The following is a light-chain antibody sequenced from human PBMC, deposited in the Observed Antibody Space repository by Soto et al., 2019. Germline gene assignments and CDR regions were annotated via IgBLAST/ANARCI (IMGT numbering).Light chain of an antibody. V-gene: IGKV1-5*01. CDR2: DAS. Sequence: DIQMTQSPSTLSASVGDRVTITCRASQSISSWLAWYQQKPGNVPKLLIYDASSLESGVPSRFSGSGSGTEFTLTISSLQPDDFATYYCQQYNSYSYTFGQGTKLEIK. CDR3: QQYNSYSYT. CDR1: QSISSW. J-gene: IGKJ2*01.